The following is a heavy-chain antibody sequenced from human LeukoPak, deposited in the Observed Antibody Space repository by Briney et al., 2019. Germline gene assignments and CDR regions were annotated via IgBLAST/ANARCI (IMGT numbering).Heavy chain of an antibody. CDR2: ISSSGSTI. V-gene: IGHV3-48*03. CDR3: AREGPLPHY. D-gene: IGHD3-16*02. CDR1: GFTFSNYE. Sequence: GGSLRLSCAASGFTFSNYEMHWVRQAPGKGLEWVSYISSSGSTIYHTDSVKGRFTVSRENAKNSLYLQMNSLRAEDTAIYYCAREGPLPHYWGQGTLVTVSS. J-gene: IGHJ4*02.